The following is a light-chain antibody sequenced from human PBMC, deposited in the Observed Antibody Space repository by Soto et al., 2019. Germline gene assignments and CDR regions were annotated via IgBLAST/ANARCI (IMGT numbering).Light chain of an antibody. Sequence: QSALTQPASVSGSPGQSITISCTGTSSDVGGYNYVSWYQQHPGKAPKLMIYDVSNRPSGVSNRFSGSKSGNTASLTISGLHAEDEAAYYCSSYTSSSTVVFGGGTQLTVL. CDR1: SSDVGGYNY. V-gene: IGLV2-14*01. CDR3: SSYTSSSTVV. J-gene: IGLJ2*01. CDR2: DVS.